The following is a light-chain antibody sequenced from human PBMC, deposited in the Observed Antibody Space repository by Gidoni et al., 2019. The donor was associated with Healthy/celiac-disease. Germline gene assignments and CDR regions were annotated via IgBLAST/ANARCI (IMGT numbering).Light chain of an antibody. CDR2: QDS. CDR3: QAWDSSTVV. CDR1: KLGDKY. V-gene: IGLV3-1*01. J-gene: IGLJ2*01. Sequence: SYELTQPPSVSVSPGQTASIPCSGDKLGDKYACWYQQKPGQSPVLVIYQDSKRPSGIPERFSGSNSGNTATLTISGTQAMDEADDYCQAWDSSTVVFGGGTKLTV.